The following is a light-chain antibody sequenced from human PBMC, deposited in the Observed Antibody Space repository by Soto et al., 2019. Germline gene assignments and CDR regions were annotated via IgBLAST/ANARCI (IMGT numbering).Light chain of an antibody. CDR2: DAS. J-gene: IGKJ2*01. CDR1: QSVSTF. CDR3: QQSSDWRYT. V-gene: IGKV3-11*01. Sequence: EIALTQSPATLSLSPGERASLSCRASQSVSTFLAWYQQKPGQAPRLLIYDASKRATGIPARFSGSGSETDFTLTISSLEPEDFAVYYCQQSSDWRYTFGQGTKLEIK.